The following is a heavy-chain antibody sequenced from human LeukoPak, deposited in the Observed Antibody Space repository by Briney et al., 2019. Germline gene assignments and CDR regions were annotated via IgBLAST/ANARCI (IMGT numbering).Heavy chain of an antibody. CDR2: INHSGST. Sequence: SETLSLTCAVYGGSFSGYYWSWIRQPPGKVLEWIGEINHSGSTNYNPSLKSRVTISVDTSKNQFSLKLSSVTAADTAVYYCARGRSSTSCYTRFCYYYYMDVWGKGTTVTVSS. CDR3: ARGRSSTSCYTRFCYYYYMDV. V-gene: IGHV4-34*01. J-gene: IGHJ6*03. CDR1: GGSFSGYY. D-gene: IGHD2-2*02.